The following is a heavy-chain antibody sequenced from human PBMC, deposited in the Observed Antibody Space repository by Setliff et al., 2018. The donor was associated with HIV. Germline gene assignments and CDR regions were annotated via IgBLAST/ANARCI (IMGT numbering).Heavy chain of an antibody. CDR3: ARASQPEWAFDI. J-gene: IGHJ3*02. Sequence: KPSETLSLTCTVSGGSISSGGYYWSWIRQHPGKGLEWIGYIYYSGSTYYNPSLKSRVTISVDTSKNQFSLKLSSVTAADTAVYYRARASQPEWAFDIWGQGTMVTVSS. CDR2: IYYSGST. D-gene: IGHD3-3*01. CDR1: GGSISSGGYY. V-gene: IGHV4-31*03.